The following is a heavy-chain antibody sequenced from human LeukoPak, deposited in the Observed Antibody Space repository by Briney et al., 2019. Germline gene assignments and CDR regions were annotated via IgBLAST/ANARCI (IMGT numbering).Heavy chain of an antibody. CDR1: GASLYGRY. V-gene: IGHV4-34*01. CDR2: GNERGGT. D-gene: IGHD3-10*01. Sequence: SETLSLTCAVYGASLYGRYWSWIRQPPGKGLEWIGEGNERGGTKFNPSLRGRVAISADTSKNQFSLHLYSVTAADTAVYYCARDYGSGKGWFGPWGQGTLVTVSS. J-gene: IGHJ5*02. CDR3: ARDYGSGKGWFGP.